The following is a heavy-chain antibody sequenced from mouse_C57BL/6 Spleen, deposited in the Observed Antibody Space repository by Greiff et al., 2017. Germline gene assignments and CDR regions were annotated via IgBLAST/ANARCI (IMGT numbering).Heavy chain of an antibody. CDR1: GYTFTGYW. D-gene: IGHD1-1*01. Sequence: QVQLQQSGAELMKPGASVKLSCKATGYTFTGYWIEWVKQRPGHGLEWIGEILPGSGSTNYNEKFKGKATFTADTSSNTAYMQLSSLTTEGSAIYYCARWITTVVATDYAMDYWGQGTSVTVSS. CDR3: ARWITTVVATDYAMDY. J-gene: IGHJ4*01. V-gene: IGHV1-9*01. CDR2: ILPGSGST.